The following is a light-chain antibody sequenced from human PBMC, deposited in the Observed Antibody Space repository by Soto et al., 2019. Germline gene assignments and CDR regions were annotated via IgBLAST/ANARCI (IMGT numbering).Light chain of an antibody. J-gene: IGKJ5*01. V-gene: IGKV3-20*01. CDR1: RIISSSY. CDR3: QQYGTVFT. CDR2: GAS. Sequence: EIVLTQSPGTLSLSPGERATLSCRASRIISSSYLAWYQQKPGQAPRLLIYGASSRATGIPDRFTASESGTDYMTTITRLEPEDFAVYCCQQYGTVFTFGQGTRLEIK.